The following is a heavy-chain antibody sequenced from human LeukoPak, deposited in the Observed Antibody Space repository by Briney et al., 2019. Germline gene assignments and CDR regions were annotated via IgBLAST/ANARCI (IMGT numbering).Heavy chain of an antibody. CDR2: IYHSGST. CDR1: GGSIISSNW. V-gene: IGHV4-4*02. Sequence: PSGALSLTCAVSGGSIISSNWWSWVRQPPGKGLEWIGEIYHSGSTNYNPSLKSRVTISVDKSKNQFSLKLSSVTAADTAVYYCARTLSRWDPFDYWGQGTLVTVSS. CDR3: ARTLSRWDPFDY. J-gene: IGHJ4*02. D-gene: IGHD1-26*01.